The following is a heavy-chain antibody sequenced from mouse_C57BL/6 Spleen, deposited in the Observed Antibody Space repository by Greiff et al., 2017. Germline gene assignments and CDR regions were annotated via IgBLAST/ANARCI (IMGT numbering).Heavy chain of an antibody. J-gene: IGHJ1*03. CDR3: TRTDYYYGNSYWYFEV. V-gene: IGHV1-15*01. Sequence: VQLQESGAELVRPGASVTLSCKASGYTFTDYEMHWVKQTPVHGLEWIGAIDPETGGTAYNQKFKGKAILTADKSSSTAYMEHRSLTSEDSAVYYGTRTDYYYGNSYWYFEVWGTGTTVTVSS. CDR2: IDPETGGT. D-gene: IGHD1-1*01. CDR1: GYTFTDYE.